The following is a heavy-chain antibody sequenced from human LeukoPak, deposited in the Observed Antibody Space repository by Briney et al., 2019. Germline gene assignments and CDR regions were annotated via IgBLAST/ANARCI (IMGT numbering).Heavy chain of an antibody. CDR2: IYTSGST. CDR3: ARDYVATGYRKLQLGFDP. Sequence: SETLSLACTVSGGSISSGSYYWSWIRQPAGKGLEWIGRIYTSGSTNYNPSLKSRVTISVDTSKNQFSLKLSSVTAADTAVYYCARDYVATGYRKLQLGFDPWGQGTLVTVSS. J-gene: IGHJ5*02. CDR1: GGSISSGSYY. D-gene: IGHD3-9*01. V-gene: IGHV4-61*02.